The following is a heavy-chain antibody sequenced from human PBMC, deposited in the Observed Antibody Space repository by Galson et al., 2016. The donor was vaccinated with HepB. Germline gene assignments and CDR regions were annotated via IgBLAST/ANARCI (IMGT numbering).Heavy chain of an antibody. CDR1: GDSIGSSSYH. CDR2: IYYVGRA. D-gene: IGHD1-26*01. V-gene: IGHV4-39*02. Sequence: SETLSLTCRVSGDSIGSSSYHWAWIRQPPGKGLEWIGSIYYVGRAYYRSSLKSRLTISLDPAKNHISLNLTSVTAADTAVYYCATVPGWESGIYDHWGQGTPV. CDR3: ATVPGWESGIYDH. J-gene: IGHJ4*02.